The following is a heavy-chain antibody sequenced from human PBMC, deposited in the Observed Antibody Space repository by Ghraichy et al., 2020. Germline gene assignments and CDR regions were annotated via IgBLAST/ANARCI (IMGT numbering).Heavy chain of an antibody. J-gene: IGHJ2*01. V-gene: IGHV3-21*01. D-gene: IGHD3-22*01. Sequence: GGSLRLSCSASGFNFTTYSVNWVRQTPGKGLEWISSIRPTGTSMYYADAVKGRFTISRDNAKKSLYLQMNSLRGEDTAVYYCVRDGFYYDNAGYYGLYSFFDPWGRGTLVTVST. CDR2: IRPTGTSM. CDR3: VRDGFYYDNAGYYGLYSFFDP. CDR1: GFNFTTYS.